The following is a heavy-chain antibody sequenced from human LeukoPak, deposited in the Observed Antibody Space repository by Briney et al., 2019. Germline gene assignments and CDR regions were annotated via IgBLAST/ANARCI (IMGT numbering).Heavy chain of an antibody. CDR1: GFTVSSNY. CDR3: ARGYSDSSGYYFLGY. CDR2: IYSGGST. V-gene: IGHV3-66*01. D-gene: IGHD3-22*01. J-gene: IGHJ4*02. Sequence: PGGSLRLSCAASGFTVSSNYMSWVRQAPGKGLEWVSVIYSGGSTYYADSVTGRFTISRDNSKNTLYLQMKSLRTGDTAVYYCARGYSDSSGYYFLGYWGQGSLVTVSS.